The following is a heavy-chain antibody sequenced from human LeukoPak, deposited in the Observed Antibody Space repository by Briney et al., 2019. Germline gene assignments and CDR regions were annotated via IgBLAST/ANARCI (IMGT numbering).Heavy chain of an antibody. CDR1: GYTFTNYD. V-gene: IGHV1-8*01. J-gene: IGHJ4*02. CDR2: MSPNNGNT. CDR3: ATATVVGATWWAYYFDY. Sequence: ASVKVSCKTSGYTFTNYDINWVRQATGQGLEWLGWMSPNNGNTGYAQKFQGRVTMTEDTSTDTAYMELSSLRSEDTAVYYCATATVVGATWWAYYFDYWGRGTLVTVSS. D-gene: IGHD1-26*01.